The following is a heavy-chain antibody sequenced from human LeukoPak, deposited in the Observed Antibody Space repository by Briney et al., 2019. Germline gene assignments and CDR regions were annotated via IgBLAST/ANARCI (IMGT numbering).Heavy chain of an antibody. CDR1: GFTFSIYG. D-gene: IGHD1-14*01. J-gene: IGHJ4*02. V-gene: IGHV3-33*01. CDR2: IWYDGTIK. Sequence: PGGSLRLSCAASGFTFSIYGMPWVSQAPGKGLEWVATIWYDGTIKYYADSVKGRFTISRDSSKNMVYLQMNSLRAEDTAVYYCARDRNSFDHWGQGTLVTVSS. CDR3: ARDRNSFDH.